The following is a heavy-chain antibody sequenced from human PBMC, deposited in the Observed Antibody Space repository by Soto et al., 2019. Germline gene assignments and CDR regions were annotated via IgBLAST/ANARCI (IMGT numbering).Heavy chain of an antibody. CDR2: IIPIFGTA. Sequence: QVQLVQSGAEVKKPGSSVKVSCKASGGTFSSYAISWVRQAPGQGLEWMGGIIPIFGTANYAQKFQGRVTITADESRSTAYMELSSLRSEDTAVYYCARDGCSGGSCYSPLYYYGMDVWGQGTTVTVSS. CDR1: GGTFSSYA. J-gene: IGHJ6*02. CDR3: ARDGCSGGSCYSPLYYYGMDV. V-gene: IGHV1-69*12. D-gene: IGHD2-15*01.